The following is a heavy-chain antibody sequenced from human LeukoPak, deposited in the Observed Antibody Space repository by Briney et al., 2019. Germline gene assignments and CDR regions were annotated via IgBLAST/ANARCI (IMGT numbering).Heavy chain of an antibody. V-gene: IGHV1-2*02. D-gene: IGHD3-22*01. J-gene: IGHJ3*02. CDR1: GYTFTGYY. CDR2: INPNSGGT. Sequence: LGASVKVSCKASGYTFTGYYMHWVRQAPGQGLEWMGWINPNSGGTNYAQKFQGRVTMTRDTSISTAYMELSSLRSEDTAVYYCATGSYDSSGYPYAFDIWGQGTMVTVSS. CDR3: ATGSYDSSGYPYAFDI.